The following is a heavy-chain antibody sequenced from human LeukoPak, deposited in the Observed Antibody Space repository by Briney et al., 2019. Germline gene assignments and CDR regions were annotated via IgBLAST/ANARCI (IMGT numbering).Heavy chain of an antibody. D-gene: IGHD5-18*01. CDR3: AKEAPYSYGYGPTDY. Sequence: RGSLRLSCAASGFTFSSYGMHWVRQAPGKGLEWVAVISYDGSNKYYADSVKGRFTISRDNSKNTLYLQMNSLRAEDTAVYYCAKEAPYSYGYGPTDYWGQGTLVTVSS. CDR1: GFTFSSYG. CDR2: ISYDGSNK. J-gene: IGHJ4*02. V-gene: IGHV3-30*18.